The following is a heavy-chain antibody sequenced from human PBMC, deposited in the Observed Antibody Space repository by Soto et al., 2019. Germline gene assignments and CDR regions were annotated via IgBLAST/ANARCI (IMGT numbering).Heavy chain of an antibody. Sequence: GGSLRLSCAASGFTFSSYAMSWVRQAPGKGLKWVSAISGSGGSTYYADSVKGRFTISRDNSKNTLYLQMNSLRAEDTAVYYCAKDGKSFYYYGMDVWGQGTTVTVSS. D-gene: IGHD1-26*01. V-gene: IGHV3-23*01. CDR3: AKDGKSFYYYGMDV. CDR2: ISGSGGST. J-gene: IGHJ6*02. CDR1: GFTFSSYA.